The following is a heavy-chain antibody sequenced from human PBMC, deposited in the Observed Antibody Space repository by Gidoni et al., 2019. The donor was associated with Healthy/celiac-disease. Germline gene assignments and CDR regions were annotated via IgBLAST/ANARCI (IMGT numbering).Heavy chain of an antibody. J-gene: IGHJ4*02. D-gene: IGHD3-3*01. CDR2: ISSISSYT. Sequence: QVQLVESGGGLVKPGGSLRLSCAASGFTFSDYYMSWIRQAPGKGLEWVSYISSISSYTNYADSVKGRFTISRDNAKNSLYLQMNSLRAEDTAVYYCARVDFSAGRTVDYWGQGTLVTVSS. CDR3: ARVDFSAGRTVDY. V-gene: IGHV3-11*06. CDR1: GFTFSDYY.